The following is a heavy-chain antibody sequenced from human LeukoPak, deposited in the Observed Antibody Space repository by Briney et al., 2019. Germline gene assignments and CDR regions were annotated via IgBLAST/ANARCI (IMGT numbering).Heavy chain of an antibody. CDR2: ISSASSTI. V-gene: IGHV3-11*01. CDR3: ARELTRSGDS. D-gene: IGHD1-14*01. J-gene: IGHJ4*02. CDR1: GFIFSDDY. Sequence: GGSLRPSCAASGFIFSDDYMNWLRQAPGKGPEWVAFISSASSTIHYADSVKGRFTVSRDNARNTLYLQMNSLTVDDTAVYYCARELTRSGDSWGQGTLVTVSS.